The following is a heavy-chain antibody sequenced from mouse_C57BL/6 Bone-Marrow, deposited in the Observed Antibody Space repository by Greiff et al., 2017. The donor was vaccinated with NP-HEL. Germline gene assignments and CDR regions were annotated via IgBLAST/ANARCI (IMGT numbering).Heavy chain of an antibody. J-gene: IGHJ1*03. CDR1: GYTFTSYW. CDR2: IDPSDSYT. V-gene: IGHV1-50*01. Sequence: VQLQQSGAELVKPGASVKLSCKASGYTFTSYWMQWVKQRPGQGLEWIGEIDPSDSYTNYNQKFKGKATLTVDTSSSTAYMQLSSLTSEDSAVYYCAGWLLPDWYFDVWGTGTTVTVSS. D-gene: IGHD2-3*01. CDR3: AGWLLPDWYFDV.